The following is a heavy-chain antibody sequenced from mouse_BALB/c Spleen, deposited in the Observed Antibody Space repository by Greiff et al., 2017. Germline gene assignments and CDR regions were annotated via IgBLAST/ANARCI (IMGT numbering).Heavy chain of an antibody. J-gene: IGHJ4*01. CDR3: TRDRDDYAMDY. D-gene: IGHD3-1*01. Sequence: EVKLVESGGGLVKPGGSLKLSCAASGFTFSRYTMSWVRQTPEKRLEWVATISSGGSYTYYPDSVKGRFTISRDNAKNTLYLQMSSLKSEDTAMYYCTRDRDDYAMDYWGQGTSVTVSS. V-gene: IGHV5-6-4*01. CDR1: GFTFSRYT. CDR2: ISSGGSYT.